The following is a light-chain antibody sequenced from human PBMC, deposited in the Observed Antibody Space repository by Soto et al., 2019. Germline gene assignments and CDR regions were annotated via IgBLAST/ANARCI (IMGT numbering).Light chain of an antibody. J-gene: IGKJ4*01. Sequence: DIQMTQSPSSLSASVGDRVTITCRASQSISSYLNWYQQKPGKAPKLLIYAASSLQSGVPSRFSGSGSGTDFTLTISSLQPEDFATYYCQQSYSTPRCTLGGGTKVDIK. CDR1: QSISSY. CDR2: AAS. V-gene: IGKV1-39*01. CDR3: QQSYSTPRCT.